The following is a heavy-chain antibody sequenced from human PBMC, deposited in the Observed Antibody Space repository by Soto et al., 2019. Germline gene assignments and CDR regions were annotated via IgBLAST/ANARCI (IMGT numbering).Heavy chain of an antibody. CDR2: ISGSGGST. CDR1: GFTFSRYS. Sequence: GGSLRLSCTVSGFTFSRYSINWVRQAPGKGLEWVSAISGSGGSTYYADSVKGRFTISRDNSKNTLYLQMNSLRAEDTAVYYCAKDRGYNNRFVYWGQGTLVTVSS. V-gene: IGHV3-23*01. D-gene: IGHD5-12*01. J-gene: IGHJ4*02. CDR3: AKDRGYNNRFVY.